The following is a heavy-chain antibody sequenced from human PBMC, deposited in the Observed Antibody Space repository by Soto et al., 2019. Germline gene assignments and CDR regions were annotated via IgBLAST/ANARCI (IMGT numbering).Heavy chain of an antibody. V-gene: IGHV3-30-3*01. J-gene: IGHJ6*02. CDR2: ISSDGTKK. D-gene: IGHD4-17*01. CDR1: GFTFNIYA. CDR3: AREDDYGYRYINYGLDV. Sequence: PGGSLRLSCAASGFTFNIYALHWVRQAPGKGLEWVAVISSDGTKKYHSDSVKGRFTISRDNLKNTLYLQMNNLRVEDAALYFCAREDDYGYRYINYGLDVWGQGTTVTVSS.